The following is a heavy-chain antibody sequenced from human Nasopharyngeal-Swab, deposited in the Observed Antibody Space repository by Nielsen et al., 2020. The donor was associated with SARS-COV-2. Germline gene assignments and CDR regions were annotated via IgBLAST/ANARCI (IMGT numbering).Heavy chain of an antibody. Sequence: KVSCKGSANTFNMYWIGWVRQMPGKGLEWMGIINPGDSDTRYSPSFQGQVTISVDKSISTAYLQWSRLKASDTAMYYCAKTYYYDITGYFGRTAFDIWGQGTMVTVSS. D-gene: IGHD3-22*01. J-gene: IGHJ3*02. CDR2: INPGDSDT. CDR1: ANTFNMYW. V-gene: IGHV5-51*01. CDR3: AKTYYYDITGYFGRTAFDI.